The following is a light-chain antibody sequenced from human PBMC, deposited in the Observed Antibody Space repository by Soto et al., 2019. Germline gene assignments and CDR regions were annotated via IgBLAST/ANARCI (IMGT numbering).Light chain of an antibody. V-gene: IGKV1-5*01. CDR3: HHYNSYSPST. Sequence: DIQMTQSPSTLSASEGERVGISRRASQSIRRWLALYQQEAGKAPNLLIYDGSSLESGVPSRFSGSGSGTEFTLTISSLQPDDFATYFCHHYNSYSPSTCGQGTKVDI. CDR1: QSIRRW. J-gene: IGKJ1*01. CDR2: DGS.